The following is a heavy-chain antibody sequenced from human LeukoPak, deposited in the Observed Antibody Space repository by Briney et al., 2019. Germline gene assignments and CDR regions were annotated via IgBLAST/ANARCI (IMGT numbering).Heavy chain of an antibody. Sequence: SGGSLRLSCAASGFTFSSYSMNWVRQAPGKGLEWVSSISSSSSYIYYADSVKGRFTISRDNAKNSPYLQMNSLRAEDTAVYYCARSYGGYYDSSGCPPGWGQGTMVTVSS. D-gene: IGHD3-22*01. CDR2: ISSSSSYI. CDR3: ARSYGGYYDSSGCPPG. CDR1: GFTFSSYS. V-gene: IGHV3-21*01. J-gene: IGHJ3*01.